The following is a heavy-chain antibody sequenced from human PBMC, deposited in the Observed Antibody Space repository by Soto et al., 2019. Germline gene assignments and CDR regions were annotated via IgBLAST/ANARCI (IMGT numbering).Heavy chain of an antibody. V-gene: IGHV1-18*01. CDR1: GYTFTSYG. Sequence: ASVKVSCKASGYTFTSYGISWVRQAPGQGLEWMGWISAYNGNTNYAQKLQGRVTMTTDTSTSTAYMELRSLRSDDTAVYYCARFYDFWSGYYGDADYWGKGTLVTVSS. CDR2: ISAYNGNT. D-gene: IGHD3-3*01. J-gene: IGHJ4*02. CDR3: ARFYDFWSGYYGDADY.